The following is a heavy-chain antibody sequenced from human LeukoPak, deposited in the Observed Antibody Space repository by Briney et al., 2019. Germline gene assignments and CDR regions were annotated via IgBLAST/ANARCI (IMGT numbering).Heavy chain of an antibody. J-gene: IGHJ3*02. CDR1: GGSISSYY. V-gene: IGHV4-59*01. CDR3: AKFPPGKAGALDS. CDR2: IYYSGST. Sequence: KSSETLSLTCTVSGGSISSYYWSWIRQPPGKGLEWIGYIYYSGSTNYNPSLKSRVTISVDTSKNQFSLKLSSVTTADTAVYYCAKFPPGKAGALDSWGQGTMVTVSS.